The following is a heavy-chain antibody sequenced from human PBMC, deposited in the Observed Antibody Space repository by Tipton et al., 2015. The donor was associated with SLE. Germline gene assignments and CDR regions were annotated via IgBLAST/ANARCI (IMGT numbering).Heavy chain of an antibody. CDR1: GGTFSSYS. CDR3: ANGGTTEEFDY. CDR2: ISSSSSYI. Sequence: KPGSSVKVSCKASGGTFSSYSMNWVRQAPGKGLEWVSSISSSSSYIYYADSVKGRFTISRDNAKNSLYLQMNSLRAEDTAVYYCANGGTTEEFDYWGQGTLVTVSS. D-gene: IGHD4-17*01. V-gene: IGHV3-21*01. J-gene: IGHJ4*02.